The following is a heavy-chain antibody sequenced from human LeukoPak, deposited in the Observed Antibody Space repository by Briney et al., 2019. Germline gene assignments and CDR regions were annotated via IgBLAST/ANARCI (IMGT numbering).Heavy chain of an antibody. Sequence: PGGSLRLSCAASGFDFSSNWMHWVRHAPGQGLVWVSRIKGDGISTNYADSVKGRFTISRDNAKNSLYLQMNSLRAEDTAVYYCARHRRYCSGGSCYSGYYFDSWGPGTLVTVSS. CDR2: IKGDGIST. J-gene: IGHJ4*02. CDR3: ARHRRYCSGGSCYSGYYFDS. V-gene: IGHV3-74*01. CDR1: GFDFSSNW. D-gene: IGHD2-15*01.